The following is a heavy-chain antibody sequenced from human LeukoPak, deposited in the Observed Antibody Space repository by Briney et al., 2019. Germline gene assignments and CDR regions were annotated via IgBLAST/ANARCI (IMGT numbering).Heavy chain of an antibody. Sequence: GGSLRLSCAASGFSVSSNYMSWVRQAPGKRLEWVSVIYSGGGTYYADSVKGRFTISRDSSKNTLYLQMNSLRAEDTAVYYCAREFTVNWSFFDYWGQGTLV. V-gene: IGHV3-53*01. CDR1: GFSVSSNY. CDR2: IYSGGGT. D-gene: IGHD1-20*01. J-gene: IGHJ4*02. CDR3: AREFTVNWSFFDY.